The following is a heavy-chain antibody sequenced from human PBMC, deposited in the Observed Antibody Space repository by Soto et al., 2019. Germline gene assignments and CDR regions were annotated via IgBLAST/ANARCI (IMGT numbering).Heavy chain of an antibody. V-gene: IGHV3-48*02. J-gene: IGHJ4*02. CDR2: MSSSSSTI. Sequence: EVQLVESGGGLVQPGGSLRLSCAASGFTCSSYSMNWVRQVPGKGLEWVSYMSSSSSTIYDADSVKGRFTISRDNAKNSLYLQMNSLRDEDTAVYYCARGFLALADYWGQGTLVTVSS. CDR3: ARGFLALADY. CDR1: GFTCSSYS.